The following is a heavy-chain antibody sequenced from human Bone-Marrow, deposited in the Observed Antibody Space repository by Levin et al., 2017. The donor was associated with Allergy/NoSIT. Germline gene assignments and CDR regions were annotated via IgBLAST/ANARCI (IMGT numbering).Heavy chain of an antibody. V-gene: IGHV3-23*01. CDR2: LRGGGQNT. Sequence: GGSLRLSCVASGFIFSSYAMSWVRQAPGKGLEWITALRGGGQNTLYADSVKGRFTISRDNFKDTLYLQMDSLRVDDTAVYYCAKLYYDFLTGHRPPHNWFDAWGQGILVTVS. CDR3: AKLYYDFLTGHRPPHNWFDA. D-gene: IGHD3-9*01. CDR1: GFIFSSYA. J-gene: IGHJ5*02.